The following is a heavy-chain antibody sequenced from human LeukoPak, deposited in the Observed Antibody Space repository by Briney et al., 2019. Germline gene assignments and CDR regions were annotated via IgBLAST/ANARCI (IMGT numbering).Heavy chain of an antibody. CDR1: GFTLRNYA. CDR3: ARDDGRGVVTPY. CDR2: IYYSGRT. D-gene: IGHD2-21*02. Sequence: PGGSLRLSCAASGFTLRNYAMSWVRQPPGKGLEWIGSIYYSGRTFYNPSLKSRVAISVDTSKNQFSLNLISVTAADTAVYYCARDDGRGVVTPYWGQGTLVTVSS. J-gene: IGHJ4*02. V-gene: IGHV4-39*07.